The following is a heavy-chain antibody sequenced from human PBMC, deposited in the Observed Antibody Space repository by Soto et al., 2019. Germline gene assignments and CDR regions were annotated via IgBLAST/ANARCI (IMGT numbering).Heavy chain of an antibody. CDR2: INHSGST. CDR1: GGSFSGYY. Sequence: SETLSLTCAVYGGSFSGYYWSWIRQPPGKGLEWIGEINHSGSTNYNPSLKSRVTISVDTSKNQFSLKLSSVTAADTAVYYCARGNTPSYYYYGMDVWGQGTTVTVS. CDR3: ARGNTPSYYYYGMDV. V-gene: IGHV4-34*01. J-gene: IGHJ6*02.